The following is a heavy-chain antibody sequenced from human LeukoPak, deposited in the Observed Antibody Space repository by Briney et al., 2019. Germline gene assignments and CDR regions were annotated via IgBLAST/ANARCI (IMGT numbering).Heavy chain of an antibody. D-gene: IGHD3-3*01. J-gene: IGHJ6*03. V-gene: IGHV1-8*01. CDR2: MNPNSGNT. Sequence: GASVRVSYKASGYTFTSYDINWVRQATGQGLEWMGWMNPNSGNTGYAQKFQGRVTMTRNTSISTAYMELSSLRSEDTAVYYCARAPLGRITIFTRRYYMDVWGKGTTVTVSS. CDR1: GYTFTSYD. CDR3: ARAPLGRITIFTRRYYMDV.